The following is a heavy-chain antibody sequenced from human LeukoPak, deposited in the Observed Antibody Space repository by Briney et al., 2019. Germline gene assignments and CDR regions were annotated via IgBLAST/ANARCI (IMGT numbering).Heavy chain of an antibody. J-gene: IGHJ6*02. CDR2: IYYSGST. CDR3: ARELRTSKNYYYDSSGPMDV. V-gene: IGHV4-31*03. Sequence: PSETLSLTCTVSGGSISSGGYYWSWIRQHPGKGLEWIGYIYYSGSTYYNPSLKSRVTTSVDTSKNQFSLKLSSVTAADTAVYYCARELRTSKNYYYDSSGPMDVWGQGTTVTVSS. D-gene: IGHD3-22*01. CDR1: GGSISSGGYY.